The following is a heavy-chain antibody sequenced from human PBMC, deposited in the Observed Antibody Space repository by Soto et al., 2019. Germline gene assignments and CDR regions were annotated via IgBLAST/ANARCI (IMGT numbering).Heavy chain of an antibody. J-gene: IGHJ3*02. CDR1: GFTFSSYG. Sequence: QVQLVESGGGVVQPGRSLRLSCAASGFTFSSYGMHWVRQAPGKGLEWVAVISYDGSNKYYADSVKGRFTISRDNSKNTLYLQMNSLIAEDTAVYYCAKGDCGGDCYSFDAFDIWGQGTMDTVSS. CDR3: AKGDCGGDCYSFDAFDI. CDR2: ISYDGSNK. D-gene: IGHD2-21*02. V-gene: IGHV3-30*18.